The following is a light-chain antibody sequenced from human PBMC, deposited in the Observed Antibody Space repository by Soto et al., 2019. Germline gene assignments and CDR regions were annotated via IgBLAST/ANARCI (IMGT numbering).Light chain of an antibody. CDR3: NSYAGRNTWV. J-gene: IGLJ3*02. CDR1: SNDIGSYNY. CDR2: EVT. Sequence: QSALTQPPSASGSPGQSVTFSCTGTSNDIGSYNYISWYKQHPGEAPKLIIYEVTKRPSGVPDRFSASKSGNTASLTVSGLQAEDEADYYCNSYAGRNTWVFGGGTKLTVL. V-gene: IGLV2-8*01.